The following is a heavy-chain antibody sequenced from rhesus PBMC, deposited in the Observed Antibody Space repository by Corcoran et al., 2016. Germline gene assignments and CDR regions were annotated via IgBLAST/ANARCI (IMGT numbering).Heavy chain of an antibody. CDR2: INTGGGST. V-gene: IGHV3-8*01. D-gene: IGHD3-3*01. Sequence: EVQLVESGGGLVQPGGSLRLSCIGSGFTFGSYYMYWVRQAPGKGLEWVSAINTGGGSTWYTDSVKGRFTISKENAKNTLYLQMDSLRAEDTAVYYCARDPGFWTGQFDYWGQGVLVTVSS. J-gene: IGHJ4*01. CDR1: GFTFGSYY. CDR3: ARDPGFWTGQFDY.